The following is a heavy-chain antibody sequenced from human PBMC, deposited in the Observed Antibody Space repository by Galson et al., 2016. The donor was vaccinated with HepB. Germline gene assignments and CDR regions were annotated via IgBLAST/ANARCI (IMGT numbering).Heavy chain of an antibody. CDR2: INLDMGNT. CDR3: ARDRIRTPGYSSYFDY. D-gene: IGHD2-15*01. Sequence: SVKVSCKASGYRFTDYGLQWVRQAPGQRLEWMGWINLDMGNTKYSQKFQGRVTITRDTSASTAYMELSSLTSEDTAVYYCARDRIRTPGYSSYFDYWGQGTLVTVSS. J-gene: IGHJ4*02. V-gene: IGHV1-3*01. CDR1: GYRFTDYG.